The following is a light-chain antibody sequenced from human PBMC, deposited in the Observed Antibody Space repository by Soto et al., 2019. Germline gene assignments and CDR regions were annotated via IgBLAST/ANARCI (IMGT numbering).Light chain of an antibody. CDR1: QSVSSNY. CDR2: GAS. V-gene: IGKV3-20*01. CDR3: QQYGTSPRT. Sequence: EILLTQSPGTLSLSPGERATLSCRASQSVSSNYLGWYQQKPGQAPRLLVYGASNRATGIPDRFSGSGSGTDFTLTISRLEPEDFAVYYCQQYGTSPRTFGQGTKVDIK. J-gene: IGKJ1*01.